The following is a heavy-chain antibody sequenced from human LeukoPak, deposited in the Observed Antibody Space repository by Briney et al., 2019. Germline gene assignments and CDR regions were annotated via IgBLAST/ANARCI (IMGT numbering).Heavy chain of an antibody. D-gene: IGHD7-27*01. V-gene: IGHV4-59*12. CDR1: GGSISSYY. CDR3: ARDSRNWGTDHDAFDI. J-gene: IGHJ3*02. CDR2: IYHSGST. Sequence: SETLSLTCTVSGGSISSYYWSWIRQPPGKGLEWIGYIYHSGSTYYNPSLKSRVTISVDRSKNQFSLKLSSVTAADTAVYYCARDSRNWGTDHDAFDIWGQGTMVTVSS.